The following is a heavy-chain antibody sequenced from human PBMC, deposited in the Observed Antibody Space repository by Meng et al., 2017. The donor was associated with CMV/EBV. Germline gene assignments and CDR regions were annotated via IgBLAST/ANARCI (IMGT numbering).Heavy chain of an antibody. D-gene: IGHD5-12*01. J-gene: IGHJ6*02. CDR3: AREGGGDSGWYGRASYYYYYGMDV. Sequence: ASVKVSCKASGYTFTSYGISWVRQAPGQGLEWMGWISAYNGNTNYAQKLQGRVTMTTDTSTSTAYMELSSLRSEDTAVYYCAREGGGDSGWYGRASYYYYYGMDVWGQGTTVTVSS. CDR2: ISAYNGNT. CDR1: GYTFTSYG. V-gene: IGHV1-18*01.